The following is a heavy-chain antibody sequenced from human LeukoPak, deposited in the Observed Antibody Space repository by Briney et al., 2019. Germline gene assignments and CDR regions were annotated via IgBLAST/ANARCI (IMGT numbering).Heavy chain of an antibody. CDR2: ISSSSSYI. CDR1: GFTFSSYS. D-gene: IGHD2-15*01. CDR3: ASPPVGGGPNNHYYYMDV. J-gene: IGHJ6*03. Sequence: GGSLRLSCAASGFTFSSYSMNWVRQAPGEGLEWVSSISSSSSYIYYADSVKGRFTISRDNAKNSLYLQMNSLRAEDTAVYYCASPPVGGGPNNHYYYMDVWGKGTTVTISS. V-gene: IGHV3-21*01.